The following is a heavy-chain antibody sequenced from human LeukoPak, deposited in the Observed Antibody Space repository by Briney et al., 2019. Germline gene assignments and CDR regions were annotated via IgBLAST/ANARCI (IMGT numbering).Heavy chain of an antibody. CDR2: IYSGGST. D-gene: IGHD1-26*01. Sequence: GGSLRLSCAASGFTVSSNYMSWVRQAPGKGLEWVSVIYSGGSTYYADSVKGRFTISRDNSKNTLYLQMNSLRAEDTAVYYCARGVGGPGSGAFDIWGQGTTATVSS. J-gene: IGHJ3*02. V-gene: IGHV3-53*01. CDR3: ARGVGGPGSGAFDI. CDR1: GFTVSSNY.